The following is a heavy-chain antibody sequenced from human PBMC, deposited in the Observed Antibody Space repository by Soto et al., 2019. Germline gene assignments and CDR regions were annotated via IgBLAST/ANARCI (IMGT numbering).Heavy chain of an antibody. Sequence: QLQLQESGPGLVKPSETLSLTCTVSGGSISSSSYYWGWIRQPPGKGLEWIGSIYYSRSTYYNPSLKSRVTISVDTAKHQVSLKLSSVTAADTAVYYCASTMAYYWGQGTLVTVSS. CDR3: ASTMAYY. CDR1: GGSISSSSYY. V-gene: IGHV4-39*01. D-gene: IGHD3-10*01. J-gene: IGHJ4*02. CDR2: IYYSRST.